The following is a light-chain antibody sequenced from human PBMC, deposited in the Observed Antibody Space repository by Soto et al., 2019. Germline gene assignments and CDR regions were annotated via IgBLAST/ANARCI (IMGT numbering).Light chain of an antibody. Sequence: ILMTQSPATLSVSPWERATLSCRASQSVSSNLAWYQQKPGQAPRLLIYGASTRATGISARFSGSGSGTEFTLTISSLQSEDFAVYYCQQYNNWPPKTFGQGTKVDIK. J-gene: IGKJ1*01. CDR1: QSVSSN. CDR3: QQYNNWPPKT. V-gene: IGKV3-15*01. CDR2: GAS.